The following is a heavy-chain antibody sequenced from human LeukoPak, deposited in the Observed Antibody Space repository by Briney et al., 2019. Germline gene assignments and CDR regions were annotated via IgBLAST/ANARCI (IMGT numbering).Heavy chain of an antibody. J-gene: IGHJ6*03. Sequence: GGSLRLSCAASGFTFSSYAMSWVRQAPGKGLEWVSAISGSGGSTYYADSVKGRFTISRDNSKNTLSLQMNSLRAEDTAVFYCARGATTVYYYYYMGVWGKGTTVTVSS. CDR1: GFTFSSYA. V-gene: IGHV3-23*01. CDR3: ARGATTVYYYYYMGV. CDR2: ISGSGGST. D-gene: IGHD4-11*01.